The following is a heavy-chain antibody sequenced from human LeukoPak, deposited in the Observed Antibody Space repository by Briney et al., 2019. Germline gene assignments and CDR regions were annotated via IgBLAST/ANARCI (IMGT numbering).Heavy chain of an antibody. CDR3: ARVWGAIDY. J-gene: IGHJ4*02. CDR1: GYTFTNYD. V-gene: IGHV1-8*01. CDR2: MNPKSGYT. D-gene: IGHD1-26*01. Sequence: ASVNVSCTTSGYTFTNYDINWVRQATGQGLEWVGWMNPKSGYTGSAQRFQGRVTMTRDTSISTAYMELSSLGSEDTAVYYCARVWGAIDYWGQGTLVTVSS.